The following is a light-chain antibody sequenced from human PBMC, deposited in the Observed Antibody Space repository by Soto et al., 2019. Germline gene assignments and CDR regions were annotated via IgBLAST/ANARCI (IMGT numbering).Light chain of an antibody. CDR3: QRANSFPFT. V-gene: IGKV1-12*01. CDR1: QGISTW. Sequence: DIQMTQSPSSVSASVGDRVTITCRASQGISTWLTWYQQKPGKAPKLLIYGISNLHSGVPSRFSGSGSGTDFTLTITSLQPEDVATYYCQRANSFPFTFGGGTKVEIK. J-gene: IGKJ4*01. CDR2: GIS.